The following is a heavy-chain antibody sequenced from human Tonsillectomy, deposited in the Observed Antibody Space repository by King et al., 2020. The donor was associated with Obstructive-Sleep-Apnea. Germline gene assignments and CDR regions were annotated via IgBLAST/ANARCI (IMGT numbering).Heavy chain of an antibody. CDR3: ARSDIVATWIDY. V-gene: IGHV3-11*01. CDR1: GLSFSDYH. J-gene: IGHJ4*02. D-gene: IGHD5-12*01. CDR2: ISSSGGTI. Sequence: VQLVESGGGLVKPGGSLRLSCAASGLSFSDYHMSWIRQAPGKGLEWVSYISSSGGTIYYADSVKGRFTISRDNAKNSLYLQMNSLRAEDTAVYYCARSDIVATWIDYWGQGTRVTVSS.